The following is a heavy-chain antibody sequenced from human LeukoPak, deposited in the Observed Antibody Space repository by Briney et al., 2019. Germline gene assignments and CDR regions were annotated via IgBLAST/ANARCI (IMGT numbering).Heavy chain of an antibody. D-gene: IGHD3-9*01. CDR1: GYTFTDFY. CDR3: ARDPSRDIMTATLPGY. CDR2: ISPNSGGT. Sequence: ASVKVSCKASGYTFTDFYMHWVRQAPGQGLEWMGWISPNSGGTSFAQQFQGRVTMTRDTSISTTYMELSSLRSDDTAVYYCARDPSRDIMTATLPGYWGQGTLVTVSS. J-gene: IGHJ4*02. V-gene: IGHV1-2*02.